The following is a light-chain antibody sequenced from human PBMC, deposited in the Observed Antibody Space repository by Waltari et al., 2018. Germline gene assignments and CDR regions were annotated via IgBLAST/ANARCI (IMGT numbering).Light chain of an antibody. J-gene: IGLJ2*01. CDR1: SSNIGTNY. Sequence: QSVLTQPPSASGTPGQTVTISCSGSSSNIGTNYVYWYQLLPGAAPKLLIYRNTRRPSGVPDRFSGSRSGTSASLAISGLRSEDEVDYYWATWDDSLNALVFGGGTKLTVL. CDR3: ATWDDSLNALV. CDR2: RNT. V-gene: IGLV1-47*01.